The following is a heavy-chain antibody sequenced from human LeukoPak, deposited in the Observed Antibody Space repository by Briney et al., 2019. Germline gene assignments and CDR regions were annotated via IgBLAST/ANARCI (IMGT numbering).Heavy chain of an antibody. Sequence: PSESLYLTCTVSGGSISSHYWSWIRQPPGQGLEWIGYMYHSGSTVYAPSLKSRVTISVATSKNHFSVQLSSRTAAYTVVYYCARHSAHSSTNDAFDIWGQGTMVTVSS. V-gene: IGHV4-59*11. CDR2: MYHSGST. CDR3: ARHSAHSSTNDAFDI. J-gene: IGHJ3*02. D-gene: IGHD6-13*01. CDR1: GGSISSHY.